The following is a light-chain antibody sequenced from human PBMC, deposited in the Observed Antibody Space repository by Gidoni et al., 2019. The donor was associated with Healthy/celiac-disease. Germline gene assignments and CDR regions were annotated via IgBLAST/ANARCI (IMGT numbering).Light chain of an antibody. CDR3: QQYGSSPYT. J-gene: IGKJ2*01. CDR2: GGS. CDR1: HSVSSSY. V-gene: IGKV3-20*01. Sequence: EIVLTQSPGTLSLSPGERATLPCRASHSVSSSYLAWYQQKPGQAPRLLIYGGSSSATGIPARFSGSGSGTDFTLTISRLEPEDFAVYYCQQYGSSPYTFXXXTKLEIK.